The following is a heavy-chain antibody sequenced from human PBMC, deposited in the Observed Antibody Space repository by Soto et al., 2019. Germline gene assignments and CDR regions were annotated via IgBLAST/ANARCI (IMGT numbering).Heavy chain of an antibody. V-gene: IGHV4-4*02. Sequence: QVQLQESGPGLVKPSGTLSLTCAVSSGSISSSNWWSWVRQPPGKGLEWIGEIYHSGSTNYNPSLKSRGTISVDKSKNQFSLKLSSVTAADTAVYYCARRSVTNASPGNYFDYWGQGTLVTVSS. CDR2: IYHSGST. CDR1: SGSISSSNW. J-gene: IGHJ4*02. D-gene: IGHD1-26*01. CDR3: ARRSVTNASPGNYFDY.